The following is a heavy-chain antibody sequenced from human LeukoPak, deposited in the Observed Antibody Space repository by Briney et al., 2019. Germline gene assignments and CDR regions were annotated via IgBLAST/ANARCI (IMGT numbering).Heavy chain of an antibody. V-gene: IGHV4-59*01. J-gene: IGHJ4*02. CDR3: ASNTGTVFDY. D-gene: IGHD7-27*01. CDR2: IYYSGST. Sequence: SETLSLTCTVSGVSISSYCLSWIRQPPGKGLEWIGNIYYSGSTNYNPSLKRRVTISVHLSKHHFSLNLTSVTAADTAVYHCASNTGTVFDYWGQGALVTVSS. CDR1: GVSISSYC.